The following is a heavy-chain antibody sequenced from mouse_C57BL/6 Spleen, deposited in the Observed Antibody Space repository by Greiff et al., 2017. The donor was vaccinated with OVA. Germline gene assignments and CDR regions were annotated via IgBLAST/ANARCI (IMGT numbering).Heavy chain of an antibody. CDR3: ARGHYYGGSHWYFDV. J-gene: IGHJ1*03. CDR1: GYTFTSYW. D-gene: IGHD1-1*01. Sequence: QVQLQQPGAELVRPGSSVKLSCKASGYTFTSYWMHWVKQRPIQGLEWIGNIDPSDSETHYNQKFKDKATLTVDKSSSTAYMQLSSLTSEDSAVYYCARGHYYGGSHWYFDVWGTGTTVTVSS. CDR2: IDPSDSET. V-gene: IGHV1-52*01.